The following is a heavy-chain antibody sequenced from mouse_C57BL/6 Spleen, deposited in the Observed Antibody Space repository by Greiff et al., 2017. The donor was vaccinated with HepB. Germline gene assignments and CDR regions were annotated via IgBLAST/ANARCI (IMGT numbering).Heavy chain of an antibody. J-gene: IGHJ1*03. V-gene: IGHV5-9*01. CDR2: ISGGGGNT. Sequence: EVHLVESGGGLVKPGGSLKLSCAASGFTFSSYTMSWVRQTPEKRLEWVATISGGGGNTYYPDSVKGRFTISRDNAKNTLYLQMSSLRSEDTALYYCARWDSPWYFDVWGTGTTVTVSS. D-gene: IGHD4-1*01. CDR1: GFTFSSYT. CDR3: ARWDSPWYFDV.